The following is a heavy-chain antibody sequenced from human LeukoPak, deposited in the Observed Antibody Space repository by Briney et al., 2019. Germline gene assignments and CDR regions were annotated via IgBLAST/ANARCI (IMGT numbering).Heavy chain of an antibody. V-gene: IGHV4-39*01. J-gene: IGHJ5*02. D-gene: IGHD5-24*01. CDR3: ARGQKGWLRVFDP. Sequence: PSETLSLTCTVSGGSISSSSYYWGWIRQPPGKGLEWIGSIYYSGSTYYNPSLKSRVTISVDTSKNQFSLKLSSVTAADTAVYYCARGQKGWLRVFDPWGQGTLVTVSS. CDR1: GGSISSSSYY. CDR2: IYYSGST.